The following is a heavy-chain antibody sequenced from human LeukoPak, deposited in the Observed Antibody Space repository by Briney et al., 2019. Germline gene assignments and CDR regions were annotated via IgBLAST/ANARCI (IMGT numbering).Heavy chain of an antibody. CDR1: GFTFSNYA. J-gene: IGHJ4*02. D-gene: IGHD3-3*01. V-gene: IGHV3-23*01. Sequence: GGSLRLSCAASGFTFSNYATGWVRQAPGKGLEWVSGISGSGGSTYYADSVKGRFTISRDNSKNTLYLQMNSLRAEDTAVYYCAKGKSGYYFDYWGQGTLVTVSS. CDR2: ISGSGGST. CDR3: AKGKSGYYFDY.